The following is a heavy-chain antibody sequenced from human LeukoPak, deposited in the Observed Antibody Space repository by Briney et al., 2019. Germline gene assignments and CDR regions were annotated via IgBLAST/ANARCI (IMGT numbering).Heavy chain of an antibody. CDR2: IIDSGRST. Sequence: GGSLRLSCAASGFTFNRYAMSWVRQAPGKGLEWVSGIIDSGRSTFYVDSVKGRFSISRDNAKNSLYLQMNGLRADDTAVYYCARTQLNGSRAPWGQGTLVTVSS. CDR1: GFTFNRYA. CDR3: ARTQLNGSRAP. D-gene: IGHD3-10*01. V-gene: IGHV3-23*01. J-gene: IGHJ5*02.